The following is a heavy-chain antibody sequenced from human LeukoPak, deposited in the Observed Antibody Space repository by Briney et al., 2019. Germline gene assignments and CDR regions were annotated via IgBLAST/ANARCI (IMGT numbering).Heavy chain of an antibody. CDR1: GFTFSTYA. J-gene: IGHJ4*02. D-gene: IGHD5-24*01. CDR2: ISSNGGST. Sequence: GGSLRLSCEASGFTFSTYAMHWVRQAPGKGPQYVSAISSNGGSTYYANSVKGRFTISRDNSKNTLYLQMGSLRAEDMAVYYCAREDGYNHYYFDYWGQGTLVTVSS. CDR3: AREDGYNHYYFDY. V-gene: IGHV3-64*01.